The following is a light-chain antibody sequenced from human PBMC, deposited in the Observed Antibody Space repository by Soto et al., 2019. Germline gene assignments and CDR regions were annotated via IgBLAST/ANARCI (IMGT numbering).Light chain of an antibody. Sequence: EIELAQSPGTLSLSPGERVTLSCRAGQSVGSSYLAWYQQKPGQAPRLLIYGASSTATGSPDRFGGSGSGTDFTITISRLEPEDLAVYFCQQYGNSLTFGGGTQV. CDR1: QSVGSSY. CDR3: QQYGNSLT. CDR2: GAS. V-gene: IGKV3-20*01. J-gene: IGKJ4*01.